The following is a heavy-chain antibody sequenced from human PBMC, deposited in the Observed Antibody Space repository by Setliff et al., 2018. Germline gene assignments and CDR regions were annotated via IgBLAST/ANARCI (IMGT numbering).Heavy chain of an antibody. CDR1: GYTFVGYY. Sequence: ASVKVSCKASGYTFVGYYLHWVRQAPGQGLEWMGWINPKTGGTNYAQKFQGRVTMTRDASINTAFMQLSSLKSDDMAVYYCAREPYDYIWVSYRSPYFDHWGQGALVTVSS. V-gene: IGHV1-2*02. D-gene: IGHD3-16*02. CDR2: INPKTGGT. J-gene: IGHJ4*02. CDR3: AREPYDYIWVSYRSPYFDH.